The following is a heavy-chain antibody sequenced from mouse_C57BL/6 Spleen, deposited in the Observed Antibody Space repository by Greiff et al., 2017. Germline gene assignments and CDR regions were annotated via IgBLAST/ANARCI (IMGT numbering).Heavy chain of an antibody. D-gene: IGHD2-4*01. CDR3: ARSHYDYDGRLAY. V-gene: IGHV1-72*01. Sequence: QVQLKQPGAELVKPGASVKLSCKASGYTFTSYWMHWVKQRPGRGLEWIGRIDPNSGGTKYNEKFKSKATLTVDKPSSTAYMQLSSLTSEDSAVYYGARSHYDYDGRLAYWGQGTLVTVSA. CDR2: IDPNSGGT. J-gene: IGHJ3*01. CDR1: GYTFTSYW.